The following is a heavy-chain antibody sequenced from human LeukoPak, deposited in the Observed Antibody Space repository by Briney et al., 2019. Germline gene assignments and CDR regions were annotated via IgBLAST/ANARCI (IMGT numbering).Heavy chain of an antibody. CDR1: GVTSRNSW. J-gene: IGHJ6*02. V-gene: IGHV3-74*03. CDR2: ITIDGGST. Sequence: GGSLRLSCVASGVTSRNSWVHWVRQAPGKGLVWVSRITIDGGSTTYADSVKGRFTISRDSAKNTLYLQMNSLRAEDTAVYYCTRDRFYAMDAWGQGTTVTVSS. CDR3: TRDRFYAMDA.